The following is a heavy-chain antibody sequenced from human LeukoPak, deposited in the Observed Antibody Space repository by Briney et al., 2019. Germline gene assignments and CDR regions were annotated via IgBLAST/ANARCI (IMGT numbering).Heavy chain of an antibody. V-gene: IGHV5-51*01. CDR2: IYPGDSDT. CDR3: ARQVACSGGSCYHSYADY. Sequence: GESLKISCKGSGYSFTSYWIGWVRQMPGKGLEWMGIIYPGDSDTRYSPSFQGQVTISADTSISPAYLQWSSLTASDTAMYYCARQVACSGGSCYHSYADYWGQGTLVTVSS. J-gene: IGHJ4*02. CDR1: GYSFTSYW. D-gene: IGHD2-15*01.